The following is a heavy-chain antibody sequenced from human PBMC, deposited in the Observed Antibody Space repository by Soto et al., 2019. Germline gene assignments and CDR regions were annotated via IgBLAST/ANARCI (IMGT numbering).Heavy chain of an antibody. D-gene: IGHD2-15*01. V-gene: IGHV1-69*06. CDR3: ATDVQCSGGSGYSRGGDY. CDR1: GGTFSSYA. J-gene: IGHJ4*02. CDR2: IIPIFGTA. Sequence: QVQLVQSGAEVKKPGSSVKVSCKASGGTFSSYAISWVRQAPGQGLEWMGGIIPIFGTANYAQKFQGRVTITADKSTSTAYMELSSLRSEDPAVYYCATDVQCSGGSGYSRGGDYWGQGTLVTVSS.